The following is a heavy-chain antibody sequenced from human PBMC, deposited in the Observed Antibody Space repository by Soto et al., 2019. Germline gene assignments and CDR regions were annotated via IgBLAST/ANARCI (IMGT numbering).Heavy chain of an antibody. Sequence: QVQLVESGGGVVQPGRSLRLSCAASGFTFSSYGMHWVRQAPGKGLEWVAVIWYDGSNKYYADSVKGRFTISRDNSKNTLYLQMNSLRAEDTAVYYCARDVDSSSWIFDYWGQGTLVTVSS. D-gene: IGHD6-13*01. J-gene: IGHJ4*02. CDR2: IWYDGSNK. CDR3: ARDVDSSSWIFDY. V-gene: IGHV3-33*01. CDR1: GFTFSSYG.